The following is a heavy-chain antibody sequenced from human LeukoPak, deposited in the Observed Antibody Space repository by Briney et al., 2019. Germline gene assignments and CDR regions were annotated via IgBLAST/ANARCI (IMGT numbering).Heavy chain of an antibody. D-gene: IGHD5-18*01. CDR2: ISSSSNTI. J-gene: IGHJ3*02. CDR3: ARVLVDTAMVRGAFDI. CDR1: GFTFSSCS. Sequence: PGGSLRLSCAASGFTFSSCSMNWARQAPGKGLEWVSYISSSSNTIYYADSVKGRFTISRDNAKNSLYLQMNSLRAEDTAVYYCARVLVDTAMVRGAFDIWGQGTMATVSS. V-gene: IGHV3-48*01.